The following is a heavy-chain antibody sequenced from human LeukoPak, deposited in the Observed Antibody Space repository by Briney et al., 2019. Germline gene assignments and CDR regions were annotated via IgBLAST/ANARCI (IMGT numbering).Heavy chain of an antibody. Sequence: GGSLRLSCAASGFTFSDVWMNWVRQAPGKGLECVANINQDGSDKYYVDSVKGRFTISRDNTKNSLYLQMNSLRAEDTAAYYCVGGDYWGQGTLVTVSS. J-gene: IGHJ4*02. CDR2: INQDGSDK. V-gene: IGHV3-7*01. CDR1: GFTFSDVW. CDR3: VGGDY.